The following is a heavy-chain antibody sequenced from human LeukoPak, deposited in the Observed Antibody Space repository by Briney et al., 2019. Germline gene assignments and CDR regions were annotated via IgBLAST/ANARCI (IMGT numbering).Heavy chain of an antibody. CDR1: GGSISSGTDY. CDR2: IYTSGST. CDR3: GRGRSGYFDY. J-gene: IGHJ4*02. D-gene: IGHD3-3*01. V-gene: IGHV4-61*02. Sequence: PSETLSLTCTVSGGSISSGTDYWSWIRQPAGKGLEWLGRIYTSGSTNYNPSLKSRLTISVDTSKNQFSLRLSSVTAADTAVYYCGRGRSGYFDYWGRGTLVTVSS.